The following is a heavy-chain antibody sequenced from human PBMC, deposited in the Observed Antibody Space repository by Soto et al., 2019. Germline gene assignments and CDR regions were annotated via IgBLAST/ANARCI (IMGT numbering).Heavy chain of an antibody. Sequence: SETLSLTCSVSGGSISSSYHWDWIRQPPGKGLEWIVSMYYSGSPIYNVSLKSRVTIFVDTSKNQFSLKLTSVTAADTAVDYCGRQRCGGTCPIDYWGLGTLVTVSS. D-gene: IGHD2-15*01. CDR2: MYYSGSP. V-gene: IGHV4-39*01. CDR3: GRQRCGGTCPIDY. CDR1: GGSISSSYH. J-gene: IGHJ4*02.